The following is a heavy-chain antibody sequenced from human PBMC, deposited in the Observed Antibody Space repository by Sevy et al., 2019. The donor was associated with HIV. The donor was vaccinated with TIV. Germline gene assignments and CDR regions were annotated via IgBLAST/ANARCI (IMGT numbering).Heavy chain of an antibody. V-gene: IGHV3-7*01. J-gene: IGHJ4*02. CDR1: GFTFSGYW. CDR3: AHETIGRFDS. CDR2: IKGDGSDK. Sequence: GGSLRLSCAASGFTFSGYWRNWVRQAPGKGLEWVANIKGDGSDKHYVDSVEGRFTLSRDNVKKLLYLQMNSLRVEDTAVYYCAHETIGRFDSWGQGPLVTVSS. D-gene: IGHD3-16*01.